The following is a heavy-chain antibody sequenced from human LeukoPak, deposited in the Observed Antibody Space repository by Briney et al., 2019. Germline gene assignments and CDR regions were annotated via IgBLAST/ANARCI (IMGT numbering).Heavy chain of an antibody. CDR2: LNGGENTI. Sequence: GGSLRLSCAASGFTFDDYAMHWVRQAPGKGLEWVSHLNGGENTITYADSVKGRFTISRDNAKNTLYLQMNSLRAEDTAVYYCVRGLGSYQFDYWGQGTLVTVAS. CDR3: VRGLGSYQFDY. D-gene: IGHD2-2*01. J-gene: IGHJ4*02. V-gene: IGHV3-74*01. CDR1: GFTFDDYA.